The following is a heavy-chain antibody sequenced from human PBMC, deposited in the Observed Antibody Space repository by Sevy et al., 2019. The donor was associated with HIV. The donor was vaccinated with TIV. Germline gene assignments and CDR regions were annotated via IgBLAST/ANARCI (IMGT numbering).Heavy chain of an antibody. D-gene: IGHD6-13*01. Sequence: GGSLRLSCAASGFTFSSYGMHWVRQAPGKGLEWVAVIWYDGSNKYYADSVKGRFTISRDNSKNTLYLQMNSLRAEDTAVYYCARDTGIAAAGFDYWGQGTLVTVSS. CDR1: GFTFSSYG. CDR2: IWYDGSNK. CDR3: ARDTGIAAAGFDY. J-gene: IGHJ4*02. V-gene: IGHV3-33*01.